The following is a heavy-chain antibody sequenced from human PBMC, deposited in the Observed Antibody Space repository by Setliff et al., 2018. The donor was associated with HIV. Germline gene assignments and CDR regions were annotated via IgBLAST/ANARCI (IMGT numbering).Heavy chain of an antibody. Sequence: GGSLRLSCAASGVTFSSYGMHWVRQAPGKGLEWVAVISYDGSTKNYADSGKGRFTISRDNSKKTLYLQMNSLGGEDTAVYYCAKEPISSSGWLWYFDYWGQGTLVTVSS. CDR1: GVTFSSYG. J-gene: IGHJ4*02. D-gene: IGHD6-19*01. CDR3: AKEPISSSGWLWYFDY. CDR2: ISYDGSTK. V-gene: IGHV3-30*18.